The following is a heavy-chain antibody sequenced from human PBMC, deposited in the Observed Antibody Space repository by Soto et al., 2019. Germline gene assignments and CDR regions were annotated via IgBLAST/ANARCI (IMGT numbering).Heavy chain of an antibody. D-gene: IGHD3-10*01. CDR1: GYTFNNYG. CDR2: ISDYNGNT. J-gene: IGHJ6*02. V-gene: IGHV1-18*01. Sequence: QVQLVQSGAEVKKPGASVKVSCKTSGYTFNNYGISWVRQAPGQGLEGMGWISDYNGNTNYPQKFQGRVTMTTDISTKTVYMVLTSLRSDDTAVYYCARDGYYGSGSYGMDVWGRGTTVSVSS. CDR3: ARDGYYGSGSYGMDV.